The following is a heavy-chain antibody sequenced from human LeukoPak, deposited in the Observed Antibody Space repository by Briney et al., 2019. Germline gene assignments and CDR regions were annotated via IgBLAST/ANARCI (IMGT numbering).Heavy chain of an antibody. J-gene: IGHJ4*02. CDR3: ARAPSRILTGPIDY. D-gene: IGHD3-9*01. V-gene: IGHV1-18*01. CDR1: GYTFTSYG. Sequence: VASVKVSCKASGYTFTSYGISWVRQAPGQGLEWMGWIGAYNGNTNYAQKLQGRVTMTTDTSTSTAYMELRSLRSDDTAVYYCARAPSRILTGPIDYWGQGTLVTVSS. CDR2: IGAYNGNT.